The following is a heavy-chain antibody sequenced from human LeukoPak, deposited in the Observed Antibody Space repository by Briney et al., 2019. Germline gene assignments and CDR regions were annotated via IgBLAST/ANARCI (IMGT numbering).Heavy chain of an antibody. V-gene: IGHV4-59*08. CDR2: IYYSGGT. J-gene: IGHJ5*02. CDR1: GGSISSYY. CDR3: ARTANWFDP. Sequence: SETLSLTCTVSGGSISSYYWSWIRQPPGKGLEWIGYIYYSGGTNYNPSLKSRVTISVDTSKNQFSLKLSSVTAADTAVYYCARTANWFDPWGQGTLVTVSS. D-gene: IGHD6-25*01.